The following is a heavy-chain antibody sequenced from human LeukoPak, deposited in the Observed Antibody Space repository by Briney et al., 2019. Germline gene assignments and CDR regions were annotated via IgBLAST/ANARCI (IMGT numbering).Heavy chain of an antibody. Sequence: GGSLRLSCAASGFTFSDHYMDWVRQAPGKGLEWVGRTRNKANSYTTEYAASVKGRFTISRDDSKNSLYLQMNSLKTEDTAVYYCARDDCSSTSCYMGWFDPWGQGTLVTVSS. J-gene: IGHJ5*02. CDR3: ARDDCSSTSCYMGWFDP. CDR2: TRNKANSYTT. D-gene: IGHD2-2*02. CDR1: GFTFSDHY. V-gene: IGHV3-72*01.